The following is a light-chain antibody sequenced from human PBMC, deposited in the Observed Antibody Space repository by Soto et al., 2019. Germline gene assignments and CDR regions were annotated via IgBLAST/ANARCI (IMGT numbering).Light chain of an antibody. CDR2: EVS. Sequence: QSVLTQPPSASGSPGQSVSSSFTVTSRDVGGNNYVSWYQQHPGKAPKLMIYEVSKRPSGVPDRFSGSKSGNTASLTVSGLQAEDEADYFCLSYAGSTNYVFGTGTKVTVL. CDR3: LSYAGSTNYV. J-gene: IGLJ1*01. CDR1: SRDVGGNNY. V-gene: IGLV2-8*01.